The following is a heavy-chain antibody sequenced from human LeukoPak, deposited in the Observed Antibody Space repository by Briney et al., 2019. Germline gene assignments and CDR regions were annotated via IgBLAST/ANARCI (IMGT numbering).Heavy chain of an antibody. V-gene: IGHV4-59*01. CDR1: GGSISSYY. J-gene: IGHJ4*02. CDR3: AREDGEEYSSGWYKRNYFDN. CDR2: IYYSGST. Sequence: SETLSLTCTVSGGSISSYYWSWIRQPPGKGLEWIGYIYYSGSTNYNPSLTSRVTISVDTSKNQFSLKLSSVTAADTAVYYCAREDGEEYSSGWYKRNYFDNWGQGTRVTVSS. D-gene: IGHD6-19*01.